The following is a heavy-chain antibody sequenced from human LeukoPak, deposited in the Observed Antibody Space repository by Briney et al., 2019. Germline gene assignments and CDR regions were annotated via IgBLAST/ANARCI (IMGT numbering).Heavy chain of an antibody. CDR2: IYYSGST. CDR3: ARGLRVVRFLEGSEQYYFDY. Sequence: PSETLSLTCTVSGGSISSGDYYWSWIRQPPGKGLEWIGYIYYSGSTYYNPSLKSRVTISVDTSKNQFSLKLSSVTAADMAVYYCARGLRVVRFLEGSEQYYFDYWGQGTLVTVSS. CDR1: GGSISSGDYY. D-gene: IGHD3-3*01. J-gene: IGHJ4*02. V-gene: IGHV4-30-4*08.